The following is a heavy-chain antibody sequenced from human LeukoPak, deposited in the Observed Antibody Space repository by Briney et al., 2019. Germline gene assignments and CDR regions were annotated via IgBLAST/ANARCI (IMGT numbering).Heavy chain of an antibody. CDR3: VRGLSTAD. CDR2: INQDGSEK. J-gene: IGHJ4*02. V-gene: IGHV3-7*01. D-gene: IGHD2/OR15-2a*01. Sequence: PGRSLRLSCAASGFTFSSYAMHWVRQAPGKGLEWVANINQDGSEKSYVDSVKGRFTISRDNAKNSLYLQMNSLRAEDTAMYYCVRGLSTADWGQGTLVTVSS. CDR1: GFTFSSYA.